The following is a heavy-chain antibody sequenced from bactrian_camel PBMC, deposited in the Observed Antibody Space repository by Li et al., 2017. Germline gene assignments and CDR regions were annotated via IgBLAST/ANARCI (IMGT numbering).Heavy chain of an antibody. D-gene: IGHD2*01. CDR1: GSAISSRR. V-gene: IGHV3S1*01. CDR2: ISASGRST. J-gene: IGHJ4*01. Sequence: QVQLVESGGGSVQPGGSLRLSCAASGSAISSRRMGWFRQAPGKEREGVAAISASGRSTYYADFVRGRFTISRDNVKDTLSLQLNNLKPEDTAMYYCTNARPFTTMAPYKGQGTQVTVS.